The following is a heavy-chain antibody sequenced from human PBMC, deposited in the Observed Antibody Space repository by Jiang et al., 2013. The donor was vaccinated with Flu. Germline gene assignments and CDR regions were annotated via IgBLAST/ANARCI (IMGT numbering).Heavy chain of an antibody. Sequence: GGSISSYYWSWIRQPPGKGLEWIGYIYYSGSTNYNPSLKSRVTISVDTSKNQFSLKLSSVTAADTAVYYCARGFYGDGYWFDPWGQGTLVTVSS. J-gene: IGHJ5*02. D-gene: IGHD4-17*01. V-gene: IGHV4-59*01. CDR1: GGSISSYY. CDR2: IYYSGST. CDR3: ARGFYGDGYWFDP.